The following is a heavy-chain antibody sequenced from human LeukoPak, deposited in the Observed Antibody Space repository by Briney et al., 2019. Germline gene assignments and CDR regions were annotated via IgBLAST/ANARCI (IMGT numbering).Heavy chain of an antibody. CDR1: GFALSSHW. V-gene: IGHV3-7*03. Sequence: GGSLRLSCAASGFALSSHWMTWVRQVPGRGPEWVANVNRDGSETYYLDSVKGRFTISKDNAKNSLYLQMNSLRAEDTALYHCARNNGMDVWGQGTTVTVSS. CDR3: ARNNGMDV. CDR2: VNRDGSET. J-gene: IGHJ6*02.